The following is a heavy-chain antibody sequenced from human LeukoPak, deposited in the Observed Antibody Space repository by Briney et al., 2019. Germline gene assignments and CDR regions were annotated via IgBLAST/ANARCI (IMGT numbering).Heavy chain of an antibody. Sequence: GGTLRLSCAASGFTFSSYAMHWVRQAPGKGLKYVSAISSNGGSTYYANSVKGRFTISRDNSKNTLYLQMGSLRAEDMAVYYCARAVLETGTIYFDYWGQGTLVTVSS. CDR3: ARAVLETGTIYFDY. D-gene: IGHD1-1*01. V-gene: IGHV3-64*01. J-gene: IGHJ4*02. CDR2: ISSNGGST. CDR1: GFTFSSYA.